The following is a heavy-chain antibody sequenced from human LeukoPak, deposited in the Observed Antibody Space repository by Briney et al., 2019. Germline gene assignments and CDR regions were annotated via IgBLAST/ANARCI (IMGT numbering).Heavy chain of an antibody. D-gene: IGHD3-22*01. Sequence: GGSLRLSCAASGFTFSSYAMHWVHQAPGKGLEWVAVISYDGSNKYYADSVKGRFTISRDNSKNTLYLQMNSLRAEDTAVYYCARYPPREDYYDSSGYYYSWGQGTLVTVSS. V-gene: IGHV3-30-3*01. J-gene: IGHJ4*02. CDR1: GFTFSSYA. CDR3: ARYPPREDYYDSSGYYYS. CDR2: ISYDGSNK.